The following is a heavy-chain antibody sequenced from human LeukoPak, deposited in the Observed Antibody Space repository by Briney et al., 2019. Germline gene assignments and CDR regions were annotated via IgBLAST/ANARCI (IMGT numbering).Heavy chain of an antibody. D-gene: IGHD2-15*01. J-gene: IGHJ4*02. CDR2: ISGSGGST. CDR3: AKDPPHCSGGSCYFDY. Sequence: GGSLRLSCAASGFTFSSYAMSWVRQAPGKGLEWVSAISGSGGSTYCADSVKGRFTISRDNSKNTLYLQMNSLRAEDTAVYYCAKDPPHCSGGSCYFDYWGQGTLVTVSS. V-gene: IGHV3-23*01. CDR1: GFTFSSYA.